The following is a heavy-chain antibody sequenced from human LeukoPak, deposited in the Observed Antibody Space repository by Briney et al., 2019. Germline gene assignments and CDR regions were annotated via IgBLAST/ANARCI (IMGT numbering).Heavy chain of an antibody. D-gene: IGHD2-15*01. Sequence: PSETLSLTCTVSGGSISSCYWSWIRQPPGKGLEWIGNIYHSGATYYNPSLKSRVTLSVDTSKNQFSLKLSSVTAADTAVYYCARLTSKCTGRSCYHYYFDYWGQGTLVTVSS. J-gene: IGHJ4*02. V-gene: IGHV4-59*04. CDR1: GGSISSCY. CDR3: ARLTSKCTGRSCYHYYFDY. CDR2: IYHSGAT.